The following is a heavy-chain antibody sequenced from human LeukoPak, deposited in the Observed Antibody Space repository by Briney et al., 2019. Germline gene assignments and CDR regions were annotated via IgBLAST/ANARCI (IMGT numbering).Heavy chain of an antibody. CDR1: GGTFSSYA. Sequence: SVEVSCKASGGTFSSYAISWVRQAPGQGLEWMGGIIPIFGTANYAQKFQGRVTITADESTSTAYMELSSLRSEDTAVYYCASSPYDYVWAYYIDVWGKGTTVTISS. CDR2: IIPIFGTA. J-gene: IGHJ6*03. D-gene: IGHD3-16*01. CDR3: ASSPYDYVWAYYIDV. V-gene: IGHV1-69*13.